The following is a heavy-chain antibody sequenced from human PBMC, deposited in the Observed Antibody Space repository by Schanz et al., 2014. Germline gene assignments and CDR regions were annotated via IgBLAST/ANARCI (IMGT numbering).Heavy chain of an antibody. CDR2: IYHSGNT. J-gene: IGHJ6*02. V-gene: IGHV4-31*03. CDR3: AREDRYYHGLDV. Sequence: QVQLQESGPRLVKPSQTLSLTCTVSGGSIDVSGYYWSWIRQQPGKALEWIGYIYHSGNTYFKPSLQSRLAMSVDTAKNQFSRTLTSVTAADTAVYYCAREDRYYHGLDVWGQGTTVTVSS. CDR1: GGSIDVSGYY.